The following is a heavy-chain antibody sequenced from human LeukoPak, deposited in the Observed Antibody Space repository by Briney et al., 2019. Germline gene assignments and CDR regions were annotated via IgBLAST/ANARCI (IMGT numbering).Heavy chain of an antibody. CDR2: ISSSAGST. CDR1: EFTFSSYA. V-gene: IGHV3-23*01. J-gene: IGHJ4*02. Sequence: GGSLRLSCAASEFTFSSYAMSWVRQAPGKGLEWVSVISSSAGSTYYADSVQGRFTISRDNSINTLYLQMNSLRAEDTAVYYCAKAKGGSWYDFDCWGKGTLVTVSS. CDR3: AKAKGGSWYDFDC. D-gene: IGHD6-13*01.